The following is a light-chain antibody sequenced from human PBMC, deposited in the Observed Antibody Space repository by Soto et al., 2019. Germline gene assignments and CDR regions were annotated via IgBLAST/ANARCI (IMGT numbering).Light chain of an antibody. CDR1: SSDVGVYNY. CDR3: SSFTSGSNV. V-gene: IGLV2-14*01. CDR2: EVS. Sequence: QSALTQPASVSGSPGQSITISCTGTSSDVGVYNYVSWYQQHPGKAPKLMIYEVSNRPSGVSNRFSGSKSGNTASLTISGLQAEDEADYYCSSFTSGSNVFGTGTKLTVL. J-gene: IGLJ1*01.